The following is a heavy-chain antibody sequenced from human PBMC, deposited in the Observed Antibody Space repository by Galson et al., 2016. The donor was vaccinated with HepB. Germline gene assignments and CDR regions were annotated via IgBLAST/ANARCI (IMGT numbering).Heavy chain of an antibody. V-gene: IGHV1-69*13. Sequence: SVKVSCKASGGTFTNYALSWARQAPGQGLEWMGDIIPIFGTTHFAQKFQGRVTITADESTTTAYMELISLRSEDTAVYYCATYCGGDCDNAFDIWGQGTMVTVSS. CDR1: GGTFTNYA. J-gene: IGHJ3*02. CDR3: ATYCGGDCDNAFDI. D-gene: IGHD2-21*02. CDR2: IIPIFGTT.